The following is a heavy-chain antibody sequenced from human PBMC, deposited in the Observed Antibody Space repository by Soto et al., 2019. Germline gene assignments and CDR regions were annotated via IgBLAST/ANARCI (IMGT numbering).Heavy chain of an antibody. CDR3: ARGLLYATTDFDY. D-gene: IGHD2-8*01. J-gene: IGHJ4*02. Sequence: QVQLVQSGAEVKKPGSSVKVSCKASGDTFTTNSLNWVRQAPGQGLEWMGGIIPVVGTTKYAQKYQDRVTITGDKSTNTAYMELSSLRSDDTAFYYCARGLLYATTDFDYWGQGTQVTVSS. CDR2: IIPVVGTT. CDR1: GDTFTTNS. V-gene: IGHV1-69*06.